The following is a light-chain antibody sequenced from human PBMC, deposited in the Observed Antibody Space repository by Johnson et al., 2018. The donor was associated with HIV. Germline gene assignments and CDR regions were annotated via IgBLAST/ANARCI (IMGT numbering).Light chain of an antibody. CDR3: GTWDSSLSGV. J-gene: IGLJ1*01. V-gene: IGLV1-51*02. Sequence: QSVLTQPPSVSAAPGQKVTISCSGSSSNIGNNYVSWYQQLPGTAPKLLIYENHKRPSGIPDRFSGSKSGTSATLGITGLQTGDEADYYCGTWDSSLSGVFGTGTKVTVL. CDR2: ENH. CDR1: SSNIGNNY.